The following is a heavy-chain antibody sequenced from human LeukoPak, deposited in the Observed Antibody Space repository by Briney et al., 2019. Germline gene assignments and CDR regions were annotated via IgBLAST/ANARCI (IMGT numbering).Heavy chain of an antibody. CDR3: AKDWKIAVAGRGWVDY. J-gene: IGHJ4*02. D-gene: IGHD6-19*01. V-gene: IGHV3-30*02. CDR2: IRYDGSNK. Sequence: GGSLRLSCAASGFTFSSYGMHWVRQAPGKGLEWVAFIRYDGSNKYYADSVKGRFTISRDNSKNTLYLQMNSLRAEDTAVYYCAKDWKIAVAGRGWVDYWGQGTLVTVSS. CDR1: GFTFSSYG.